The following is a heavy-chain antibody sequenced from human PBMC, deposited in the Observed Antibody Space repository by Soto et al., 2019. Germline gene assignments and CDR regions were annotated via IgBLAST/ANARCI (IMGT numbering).Heavy chain of an antibody. Sequence: LVQSGPDVEKPGTSVKVSCKTSGFTFGSSAVQWVRQVRGQRLEWIGWIVVASGYSNVAQKFQDRVSLTRDLSTSTAFMELSSLTSEDSAMYYCAADVIGVAGDFDHWGQGTLVSVSS. CDR2: IVVASGYS. J-gene: IGHJ4*02. CDR3: AADVIGVAGDFDH. V-gene: IGHV1-58*01. D-gene: IGHD6-19*01. CDR1: GFTFGSSA.